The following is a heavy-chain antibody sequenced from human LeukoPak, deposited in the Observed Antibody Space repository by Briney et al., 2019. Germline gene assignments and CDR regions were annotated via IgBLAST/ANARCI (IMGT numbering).Heavy chain of an antibody. V-gene: IGHV3-15*05. CDR3: TTVSSTWYRDFDY. CDR1: GFTFSDYW. CDR2: IKSQPGGGTT. Sequence: GGSLRLSCAASGFTFSDYWMSWVRQAPGKGLEWVGRIKSQPGGGTTDYAAPVKGRFTISRDDSKSTLFLQMNSLKTEDTAVYYCTTVSSTWYRDFDYWGQGTLVTVSS. J-gene: IGHJ4*02. D-gene: IGHD6-13*01.